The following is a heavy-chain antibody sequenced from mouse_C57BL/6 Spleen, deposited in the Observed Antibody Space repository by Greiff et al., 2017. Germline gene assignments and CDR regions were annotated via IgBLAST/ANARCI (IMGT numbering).Heavy chain of an antibody. CDR3: ARDEGYDYDGGDY. Sequence: EVKLVESGGGLVKPGGSLKLSCAASGFTFSSYAMSWVRQTPEKRLEWVATISDGGSYTYYPDNVKGRFTISRDNAKNNLYLQMSHLKSEDTAMYYCARDEGYDYDGGDYWGQGTTLTVSS. CDR1: GFTFSSYA. V-gene: IGHV5-4*01. J-gene: IGHJ2*01. CDR2: ISDGGSYT. D-gene: IGHD2-4*01.